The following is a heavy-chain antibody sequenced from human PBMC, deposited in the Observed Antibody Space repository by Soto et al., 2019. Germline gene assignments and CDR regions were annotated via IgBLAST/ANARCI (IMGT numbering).Heavy chain of an antibody. J-gene: IGHJ6*03. Sequence: EVQLVESGGGLVQPGGSLRLSCAASGFTVRSNYMSWVRQAPGKGLEWVSVIYSGGSTYYADSVKGRFTISRDNSKNTLYLQMNSLRAEDTAVYYCASAPGYSGYDGYYYMDVWGKGTTVTVSS. D-gene: IGHD5-12*01. CDR1: GFTVRSNY. CDR2: IYSGGST. V-gene: IGHV3-66*01. CDR3: ASAPGYSGYDGYYYMDV.